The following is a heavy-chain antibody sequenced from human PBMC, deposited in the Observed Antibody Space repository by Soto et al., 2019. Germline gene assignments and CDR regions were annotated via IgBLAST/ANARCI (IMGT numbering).Heavy chain of an antibody. CDR2: IIPIFGTA. J-gene: IGHJ3*02. V-gene: IGHV1-69*13. CDR3: ARESSFQSGHTQVPLVHI. D-gene: IGHD1-26*01. Sequence: GASVKVSCKASGGTFSSYAISWVRQAPGQGLEWMGGIIPIFGTANYAQKFQGRVTITADESTSTAYMELSSLRSEDTAVYYCARESSFQSGHTQVPLVHIWGQGTMVTVSS. CDR1: GGTFSSYA.